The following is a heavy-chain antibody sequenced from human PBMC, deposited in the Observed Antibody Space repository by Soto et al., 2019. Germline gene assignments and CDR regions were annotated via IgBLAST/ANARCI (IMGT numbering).Heavy chain of an antibody. D-gene: IGHD3-16*01. J-gene: IGHJ6*03. CDR1: GGSISSYY. V-gene: IGHV4-59*08. CDR3: ARHLPPSLITIGGASHYMDV. CDR2: IYYSGST. Sequence: QVQLQESGPGLVKPSETLSLTCTVSGGSISSYYWSWIRQPPGKGLEWIGYIYYSGSTNYNPSLKSRGNTSVDTSKHQSSLKLSTVTAADTAVYYCARHLPPSLITIGGASHYMDVWGKGTTVTVSS.